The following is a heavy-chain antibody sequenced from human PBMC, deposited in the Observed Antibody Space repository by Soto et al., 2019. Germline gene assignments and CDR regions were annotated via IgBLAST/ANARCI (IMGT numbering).Heavy chain of an antibody. V-gene: IGHV4-30-2*01. J-gene: IGHJ3*02. CDR3: ARGISAKNDAFDI. Sequence: PSETLSLTCAVSGGSISSGGYSWSWIRQPPGKGLEWIGYIYHSGSTYYNPSLKSRVTISVDRSKNQFSLKLSSVTAADTAVYYCARGISAKNDAFDIWGQGTMVTVS. CDR2: IYHSGST. D-gene: IGHD3-3*02. CDR1: GGSISSGGYS.